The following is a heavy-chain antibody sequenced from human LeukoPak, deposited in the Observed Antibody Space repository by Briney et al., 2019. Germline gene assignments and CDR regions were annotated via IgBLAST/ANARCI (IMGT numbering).Heavy chain of an antibody. CDR3: ARRIVLSGAFDI. D-gene: IGHD2/OR15-2a*01. CDR2: IYHSGST. J-gene: IGHJ3*02. CDR1: GYSISSGYY. V-gene: IGHV4-38-2*01. Sequence: SETLSLTCAVSGYSISSGYYRGWIRQPPGKGLEWIGSIYHSGSTYYNPSLKSRVTISVDTSKNQFSLKLSSVTAADTAVYYCARRIVLSGAFDIWGQGTMVTVSS.